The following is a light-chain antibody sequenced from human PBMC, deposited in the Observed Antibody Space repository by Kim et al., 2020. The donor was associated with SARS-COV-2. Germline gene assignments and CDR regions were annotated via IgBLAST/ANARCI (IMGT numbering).Light chain of an antibody. V-gene: IGLV3-19*01. J-gene: IGLJ2*01. CDR1: SLRNYY. CDR2: SKN. Sequence: SSELTQDPAVSVALGQTVRITCQGDSLRNYYANWYQQKPGQAPVLVIYSKNNRPSGIPDRFSGSSSGNTASLTITGAQADDEADYYCNSRDSSGHVVFGGGTKVTVL. CDR3: NSRDSSGHVV.